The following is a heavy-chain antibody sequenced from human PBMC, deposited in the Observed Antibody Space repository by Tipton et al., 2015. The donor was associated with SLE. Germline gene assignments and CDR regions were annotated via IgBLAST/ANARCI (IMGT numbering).Heavy chain of an antibody. V-gene: IGHV3-7*01. CDR1: GFTINSHE. D-gene: IGHD6-19*01. Sequence: SLRLSCAASGFTINSHEMNWVRQAPGKGLEWVANINQDGSQKYSVDSVKGRFTISRDNDKNSLYMQMQSLRAEDTAVYYCARLYPSGWDDGFDIWGQGTVVTVSS. CDR2: INQDGSQK. J-gene: IGHJ3*02. CDR3: ARLYPSGWDDGFDI.